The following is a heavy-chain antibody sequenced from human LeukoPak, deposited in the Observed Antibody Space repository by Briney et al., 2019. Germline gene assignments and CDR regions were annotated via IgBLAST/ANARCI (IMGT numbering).Heavy chain of an antibody. Sequence: GGSLRLSCVASGFTFSNYAMNWVRQAPGKGLEWVSSISSSSSYIYYADSVKGRFTISRDNAKNSLYLQMNSLRAEDTAVYYCARAVDTAMATVHWGQGTLVTVSS. V-gene: IGHV3-21*01. CDR3: ARAVDTAMATVH. CDR2: ISSSSSYI. D-gene: IGHD5-18*01. CDR1: GFTFSNYA. J-gene: IGHJ4*02.